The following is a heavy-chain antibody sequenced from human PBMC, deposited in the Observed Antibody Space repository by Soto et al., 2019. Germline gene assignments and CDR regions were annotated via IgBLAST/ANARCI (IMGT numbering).Heavy chain of an antibody. V-gene: IGHV3-66*01. CDR3: ARASDTAMVTFYYYMDV. CDR1: GFTVSSNY. D-gene: IGHD5-18*01. Sequence: EVQLVESGGGLVQPGGSLRLSCAASGFTVSSNYMSWVRQAPGKGLEWVSVIYSGGSTYYADSVKGRFTISRDNSKNTLYLQMNSLRAEDTAVYYCARASDTAMVTFYYYMDVWCKGTTVTVSS. J-gene: IGHJ6*03. CDR2: IYSGGST.